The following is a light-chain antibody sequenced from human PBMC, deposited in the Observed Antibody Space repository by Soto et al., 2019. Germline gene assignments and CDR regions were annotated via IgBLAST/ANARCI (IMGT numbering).Light chain of an antibody. CDR1: QSVSSN. J-gene: IGKJ1*01. CDR2: DAS. CDR3: QQYNNWPPWT. V-gene: IGKV3D-15*01. Sequence: EIVMTQSPATMSVSPGERATLSCRASQSVSSNLAWYQQKPGQAPRLLIYDASTRATGIPARFSGSGSGTAFTLTISSLQSEDFAVYYCQQYNNWPPWTFGQGTKVEFK.